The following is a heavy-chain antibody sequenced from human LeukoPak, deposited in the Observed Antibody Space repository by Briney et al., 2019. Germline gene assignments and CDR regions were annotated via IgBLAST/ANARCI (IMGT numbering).Heavy chain of an antibody. D-gene: IGHD1-14*01. J-gene: IGHJ1*01. CDR1: GFTLSSYA. Sequence: GGSLRLSCAASGFTLSSYAMHWVRQAPGKGLEWVAVISYDGSNKYYADSVKGRFTISRDNSRNTLYLQMNSLRAEDTAVYYCANNGPQILHWGQGTLVTVTS. V-gene: IGHV3-30*07. CDR2: ISYDGSNK. CDR3: ANNGPQILH.